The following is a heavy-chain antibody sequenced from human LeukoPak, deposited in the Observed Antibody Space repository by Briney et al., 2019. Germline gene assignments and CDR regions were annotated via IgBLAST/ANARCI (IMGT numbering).Heavy chain of an antibody. J-gene: IGHJ6*02. V-gene: IGHV3-21*01. D-gene: IGHD3-22*01. CDR1: GFTFSTYS. CDR2: ISSSSSYI. CDR3: ARDMGDSSGCYYGGYYYYYGMDV. Sequence: GGSLRLSCAASGFTFSTYSMNWVRQAPGKGLEWVSSISSSSSYIYYADSMKGRFTVSRDNAKNSLYLQMNSLRAEDTAVYYCARDMGDSSGCYYGGYYYYYGMDVWGQGTTVTVSS.